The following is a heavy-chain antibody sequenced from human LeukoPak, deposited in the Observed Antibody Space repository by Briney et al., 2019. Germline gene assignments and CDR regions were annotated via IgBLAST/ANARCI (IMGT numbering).Heavy chain of an antibody. CDR3: ARGDSSSWHAFDI. J-gene: IGHJ3*02. Sequence: SSETLSLTCAVYGGSFSGYYWSWIRQPPGKGLEWIGEINHSGSTNYNPSLKSRVTISVDTSKNQFSLKLSSVTAADTAVYYCARGDSSSWHAFDIWGQGTIVTVSS. D-gene: IGHD6-13*01. CDR2: INHSGST. V-gene: IGHV4-34*01. CDR1: GGSFSGYY.